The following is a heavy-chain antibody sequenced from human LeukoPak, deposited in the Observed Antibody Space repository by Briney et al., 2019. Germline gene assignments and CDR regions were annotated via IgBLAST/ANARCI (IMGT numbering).Heavy chain of an antibody. J-gene: IGHJ6*03. D-gene: IGHD2-2*01. CDR3: ARGNVVVVPAAIGLDYYHYMDV. CDR1: GGTFSSYA. Sequence: SVKVSCKASGGTFSSYAISWVRQAPGQGLEWMGRMIPIFGTANYAQKFQGRVTITTDESTSTAYMELSSLRSEDTAVYYCARGNVVVVPAAIGLDYYHYMDVSGKGTTVTVSS. V-gene: IGHV1-69*05. CDR2: MIPIFGTA.